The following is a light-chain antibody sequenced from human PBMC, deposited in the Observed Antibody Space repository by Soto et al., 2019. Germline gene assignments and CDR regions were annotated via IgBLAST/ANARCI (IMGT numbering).Light chain of an antibody. CDR1: QGIRSW. J-gene: IGKJ3*01. CDR2: VAS. Sequence: DIQMTQSPSSVSASVGDRVTITCRASQGIRSWLAWYQQKPGKAPKLLIYVASSLQSGVPSRLSGSGSGTDFTLTISSLQPEDCATYYCQQANSFPFTFGPGTKVDIK. CDR3: QQANSFPFT. V-gene: IGKV1-12*02.